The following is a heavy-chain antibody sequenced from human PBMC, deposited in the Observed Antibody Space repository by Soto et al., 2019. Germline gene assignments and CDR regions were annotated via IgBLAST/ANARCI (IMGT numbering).Heavy chain of an antibody. J-gene: IGHJ6*02. Sequence: PGGSLRLSCAASGFTFSSYAMSWVRQAPGKGLEWVSAISGSGGSTYYADSVKGRFTISRDNSKNTLYLQMNSLRAEDTAVYYCASSMVRGGYYGMDVWGQGTTVTVS. CDR2: ISGSGGST. D-gene: IGHD3-10*01. V-gene: IGHV3-23*01. CDR1: GFTFSSYA. CDR3: ASSMVRGGYYGMDV.